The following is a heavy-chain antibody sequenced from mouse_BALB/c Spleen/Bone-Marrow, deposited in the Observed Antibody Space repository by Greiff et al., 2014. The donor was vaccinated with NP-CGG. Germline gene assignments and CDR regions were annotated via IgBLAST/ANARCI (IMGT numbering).Heavy chain of an antibody. D-gene: IGHD2-1*01. CDR2: IWAGGST. CDR3: ARDGLYGNYAMDY. CDR1: GFSLTSYG. J-gene: IGHJ4*01. V-gene: IGHV2-9*02. Sequence: VKLMESGPGLAAPSQSLSITCTVSGFSLTSYGVHWVRQPPGKGLEWLGVIWAGGSTNYNSALMSRLSISKDNSTSQVFLKRISLQTDDTAKYYSARDGLYGNYAMDYWGQGTSVTVSS.